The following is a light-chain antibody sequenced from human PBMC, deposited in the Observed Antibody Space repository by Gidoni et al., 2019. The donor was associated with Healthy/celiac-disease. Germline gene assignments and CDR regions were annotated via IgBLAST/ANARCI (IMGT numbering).Light chain of an antibody. CDR2: DVS. CDR1: SSDVGGYNY. CDR3: CSYAGSYSWV. Sequence: QSALTQPRSVSVSPGQSVTISCTGTSSDVGGYNYVSWYQQHPGKAPKLMIYDVSKRPSGVPDRFSGSKSGNTASRTISGLQAEDDADYYCCSYAGSYSWVFGGGTKLTVL. V-gene: IGLV2-11*01. J-gene: IGLJ3*02.